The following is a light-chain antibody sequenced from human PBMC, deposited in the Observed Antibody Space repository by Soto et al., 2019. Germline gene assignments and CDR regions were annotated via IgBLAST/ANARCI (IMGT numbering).Light chain of an antibody. J-gene: IGLJ1*01. CDR3: SSYAGSTTFYV. Sequence: QSALTQPACGSGTPGQSITISCSGTTSDVGTFGLVSWFQQHPGKAPKLMIYEGSKRPAGVSKRFSGSKSGDTASLTISGLQAEDEADYYCSSYAGSTTFYVFGPGTKATVL. V-gene: IGLV2-23*01. CDR2: EGS. CDR1: TSDVGTFGL.